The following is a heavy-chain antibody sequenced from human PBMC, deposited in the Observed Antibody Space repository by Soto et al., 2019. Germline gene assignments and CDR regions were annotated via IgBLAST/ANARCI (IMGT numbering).Heavy chain of an antibody. V-gene: IGHV3-30*18. CDR2: ISYDGVNK. CDR3: AKSVYNWNDGFFDY. D-gene: IGHD1-1*01. CDR1: GFTFSTYG. Sequence: PGGSLRLSCAASGFTFSTYGVHWVRQAPGKGLEWVAVISYDGVNKYYADSVKGRFTISRDNSKNTLYLQMNSLRAEDTAVYYCAKSVYNWNDGFFDYWGQGTLVTVSS. J-gene: IGHJ4*02.